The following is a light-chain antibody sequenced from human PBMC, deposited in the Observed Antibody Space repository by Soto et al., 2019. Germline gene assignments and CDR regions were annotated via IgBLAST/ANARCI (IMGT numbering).Light chain of an antibody. V-gene: IGLV2-14*01. CDR2: EVT. CDR3: SSYTTTNTVI. Sequence: QSALTQPAFVSGSPGQSITISCSGTNSDIGASNYVSWYQHHPDKAPKLIIYEVTDRPSGVSYRFSGSKSGNTASLTISGLQAEDEADYYCSSYTTTNTVIFGGGTKLTVL. CDR1: NSDIGASNY. J-gene: IGLJ2*01.